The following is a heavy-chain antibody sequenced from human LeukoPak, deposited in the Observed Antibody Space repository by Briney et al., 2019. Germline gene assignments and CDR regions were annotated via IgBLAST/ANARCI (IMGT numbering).Heavy chain of an antibody. CDR3: ARGVFLWFKPGVNYDNWFDP. D-gene: IGHD3-10*01. CDR2: MNPNSGNT. V-gene: IGHV1-8*01. Sequence: ASVKVSCKASGYTFTSYDINWVRQATGQGLEWMGWMNPNSGNTGYAQKFQGRVTMTRNTSISTAYMELSSLRSEDTAVYYCARGVFLWFKPGVNYDNWFDPWGQGTLVTVSS. CDR1: GYTFTSYD. J-gene: IGHJ5*02.